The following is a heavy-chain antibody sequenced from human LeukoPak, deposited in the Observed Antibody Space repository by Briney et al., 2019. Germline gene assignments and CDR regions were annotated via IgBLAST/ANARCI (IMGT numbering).Heavy chain of an antibody. Sequence: GGSLRLSCAASGFTFDDYSMHWVRQVPGKGLEWVALISWDGGSIYYADSVKGRFTISRDNNKNSLYLQMNSLRSEDTALYYSAKDSQAFFSGTFSFDFWGQGTLVTVSS. CDR3: AKDSQAFFSGTFSFDF. V-gene: IGHV3-43*01. CDR2: ISWDGGSI. D-gene: IGHD1-26*01. CDR1: GFTFDDYS. J-gene: IGHJ4*02.